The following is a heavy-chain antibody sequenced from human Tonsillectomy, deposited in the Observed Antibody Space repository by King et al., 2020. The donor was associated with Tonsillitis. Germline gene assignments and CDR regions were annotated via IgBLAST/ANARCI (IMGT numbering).Heavy chain of an antibody. D-gene: IGHD5-24*01. J-gene: IGHJ6*03. Sequence: QLVQSGAEVKKPGSSVKVSCKASGGTFSSYAISWVRQAPGQGLEWMGRIIPILGIANYAQKFQGRVTITADKSTSTAYMELSSLRSEDTAVYYCASGTVMATAGDYYYYYMDVWGKGTTVTVSS. CDR1: GGTFSSYA. CDR3: ASGTVMATAGDYYYYYMDV. V-gene: IGHV1-69*09. CDR2: IIPILGIA.